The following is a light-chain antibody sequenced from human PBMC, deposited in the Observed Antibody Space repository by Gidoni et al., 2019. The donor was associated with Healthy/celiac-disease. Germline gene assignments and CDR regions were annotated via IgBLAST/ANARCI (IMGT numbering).Light chain of an antibody. CDR2: GNS. Sequence: SVLTQPPSVSGAPGQRVTISCTGSSSHIGAGYDVHWYQQLPGTAPKLLIYGNSNRPAGVPDRFSGSKSGTSASLAITGLQAEDEADYYCQSYDSSLSVVFGGGTKLTVL. CDR3: QSYDSSLSVV. V-gene: IGLV1-40*01. J-gene: IGLJ2*01. CDR1: SSHIGAGYD.